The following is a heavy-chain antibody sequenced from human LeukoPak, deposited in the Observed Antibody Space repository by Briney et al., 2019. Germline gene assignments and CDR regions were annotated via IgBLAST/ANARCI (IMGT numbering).Heavy chain of an antibody. CDR1: GGSISSFY. CDR3: TRAPRKAWFDP. V-gene: IGHV4-59*01. CDR2: TSYSGNT. Sequence: SETLSLTCSVSGGSISSFYCSWIRQPPGKELEWIGYTSYSGNTNYNPSLKSRVTMSVDTSRKQFSLRLTPVTAADTAVYYCTRAPRKAWFDPWGQGTLVTVSS. J-gene: IGHJ5*02. D-gene: IGHD1-14*01.